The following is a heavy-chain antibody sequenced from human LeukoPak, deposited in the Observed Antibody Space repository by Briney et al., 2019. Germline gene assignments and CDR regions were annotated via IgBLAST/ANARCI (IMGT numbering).Heavy chain of an antibody. CDR1: GGSISSSNW. CDR3: ARWGVVPAAIYYYYGMDV. J-gene: IGHJ6*04. CDR2: IYHSGST. Sequence: PSETLSLTCAVSGGSISSSNWWSWVHQPPGQGLEWIGEIYHSGSTNYNPSLKSRVTISVDKSKNQFSLKLSSVTAADTAVYYCARWGVVPAAIYYYYGMDVWGKGTTVTVSS. V-gene: IGHV4-4*02. D-gene: IGHD2-2*02.